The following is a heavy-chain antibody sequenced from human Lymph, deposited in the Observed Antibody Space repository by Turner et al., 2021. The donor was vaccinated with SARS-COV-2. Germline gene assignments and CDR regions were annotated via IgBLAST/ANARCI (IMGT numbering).Heavy chain of an antibody. Sequence: QVQLVESGGGVVQPGRSLRLSCAASGFTFSSHGMHWVRQAPGKGREWVAVIWDDGSNKYHADSVKGRFTISRDNSKNTLYLQMNSLRAEDTAVYYCAREGVVGATSGLDYWGQGTLVTVSS. V-gene: IGHV3-33*01. CDR3: AREGVVGATSGLDY. D-gene: IGHD1-26*01. CDR2: IWDDGSNK. CDR1: GFTFSSHG. J-gene: IGHJ4*02.